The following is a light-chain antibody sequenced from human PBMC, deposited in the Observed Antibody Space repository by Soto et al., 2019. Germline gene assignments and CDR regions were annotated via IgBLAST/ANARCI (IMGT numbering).Light chain of an antibody. V-gene: IGLV1-40*01. CDR1: SSNIGAGYD. Sequence: QSVLTQPPSVSGAPGQRVTISCTGSSSNIGAGYDVHWYQQLPGTAPKLLIYGNNNRPSGVPDRFSGSKSGTSASLAITGLQAEDEADYYCQSYASSLSVVFGGGPQLT. CDR2: GNN. J-gene: IGLJ2*01. CDR3: QSYASSLSVV.